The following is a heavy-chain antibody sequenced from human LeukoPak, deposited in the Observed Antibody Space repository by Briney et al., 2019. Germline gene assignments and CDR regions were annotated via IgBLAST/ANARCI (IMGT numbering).Heavy chain of an antibody. CDR1: GFTFSDSY. CDR2: IKSKTDGGTT. CDR3: TTARYYDSSGYYWNY. V-gene: IGHV3-15*01. Sequence: GGSLRLSCAASGFTFSDSYMSWVRQAPGKGLEWVGRIKSKTDGGTTDYAAPVKGRFTISRDDSKNTLYLQMNSLKTEDTAVYYCTTARYYDSSGYYWNYWGQGTLVTVSS. D-gene: IGHD3-22*01. J-gene: IGHJ4*02.